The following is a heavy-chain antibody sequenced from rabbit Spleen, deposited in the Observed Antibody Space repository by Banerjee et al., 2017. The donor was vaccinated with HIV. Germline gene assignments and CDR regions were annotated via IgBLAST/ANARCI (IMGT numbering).Heavy chain of an antibody. CDR3: VRDKASTSGDYGPYYFDL. J-gene: IGHJ4*01. CDR2: IDPLFGST. Sequence: QEQLVESGGGLVKPGASLTLTCKASGFSFSNKAVMCWVRQAPGKGLEWIGYIDPLFGSTYYASWVNGRFSISRENTQNTVSLQLNSLTAADTATYFCVRDKASTSGDYGPYYFDLWGPGTLVTVS. V-gene: IGHV1S47*01. CDR1: GFSFSNKA. D-gene: IGHD1-1*01.